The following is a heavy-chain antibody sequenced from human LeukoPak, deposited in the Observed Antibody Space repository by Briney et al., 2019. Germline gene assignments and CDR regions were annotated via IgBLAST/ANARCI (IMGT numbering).Heavy chain of an antibody. V-gene: IGHV4-39*01. D-gene: IGHD6-6*01. J-gene: IGHJ4*02. Sequence: PSETLSLTCTVSGGSISGSNFYWGWVRQPPGKGLEWIGNIFYSGSTYYNPSLKGRVTMSVDTSKNQFSLRLNSVTAADTAVYYCAHTARMYSSAFSWGQGTLVTASS. CDR3: AHTARMYSSAFS. CDR1: GGSISGSNFY. CDR2: IFYSGST.